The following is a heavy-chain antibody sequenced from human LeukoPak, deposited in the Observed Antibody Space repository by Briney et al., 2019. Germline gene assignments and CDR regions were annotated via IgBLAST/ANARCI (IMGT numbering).Heavy chain of an antibody. J-gene: IGHJ4*02. CDR2: INHSGST. V-gene: IGHV4-34*01. D-gene: IGHD6-13*01. Sequence: SETLSLTCAVYGGSFSGYYWSWIRQPPGKGLEWIGEINHSGSTNYNPSLKSRVTISVDTSKNQFSLKVSSVTAAGTAVYYCAREKPSTRPPSSIAAAGTFDYWGQGTLVTVSS. CDR1: GGSFSGYY. CDR3: AREKPSTRPPSSIAAAGTFDY.